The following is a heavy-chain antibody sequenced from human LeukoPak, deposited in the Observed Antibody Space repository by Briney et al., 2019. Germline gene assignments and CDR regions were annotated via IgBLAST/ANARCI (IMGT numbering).Heavy chain of an antibody. D-gene: IGHD2-15*01. Sequence: SVKVSCKAFGGSFSSEAISWVRQAPGQGLEWMGGIIPIFGTANYAQKFQGRVTITTDESTTTAYMEVSSLRSEDTAVYYCGRKAGDCGGGSCYSIDYWGQGTLVTVSS. CDR2: IIPIFGTA. CDR3: GRKAGDCGGGSCYSIDY. CDR1: GGSFSSEA. J-gene: IGHJ4*02. V-gene: IGHV1-69*05.